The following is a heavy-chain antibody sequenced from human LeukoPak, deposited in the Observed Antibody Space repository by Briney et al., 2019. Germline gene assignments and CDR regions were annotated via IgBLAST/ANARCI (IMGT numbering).Heavy chain of an antibody. J-gene: IGHJ4*02. CDR2: IYYSGST. CDR1: GGSISSYY. CDR3: ASRYSSGWYPY. V-gene: IGHV4-59*08. Sequence: PSETLSLTCTVSGGSISSYYWCWIRQPPGKGLEWIGYIYYSGSTNYNPSLKSRVTISVDTSKNQFSLKLSSVTAADTAVYYCASRYSSGWYPYWGQGTLVTVSS. D-gene: IGHD6-19*01.